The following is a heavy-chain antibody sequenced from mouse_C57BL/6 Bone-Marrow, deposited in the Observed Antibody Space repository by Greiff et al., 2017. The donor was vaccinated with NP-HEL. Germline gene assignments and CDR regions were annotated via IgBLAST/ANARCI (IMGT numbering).Heavy chain of an antibody. CDR1: GFNIKDDY. CDR3: TLGLYFDY. D-gene: IGHD3-3*01. J-gene: IGHJ2*01. Sequence: VQLQQSGAELVRPGASVKLSCTASGFNIKDDYMHWVKQRPEQGLEWIGWIDPENGDTEYASKFQGKATITADPSSNTAYLQLSSLTSEDTAVYYCTLGLYFDYWGQGTTLTVSS. CDR2: IDPENGDT. V-gene: IGHV14-4*01.